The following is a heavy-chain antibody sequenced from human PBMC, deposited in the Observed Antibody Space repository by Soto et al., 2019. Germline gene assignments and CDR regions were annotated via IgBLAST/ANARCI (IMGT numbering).Heavy chain of an antibody. CDR2: IYSGGST. Sequence: GGSLRLSCAASGFSVSANYMTWVRQAPGKGLEWVSVIYSGGSTYYADSVKGRFTISRDNSKNTLHLQMNSLRAEDTAVYYCARGSGSLYYFDFWGRGTLVTVSS. CDR1: GFSVSANY. V-gene: IGHV3-53*01. J-gene: IGHJ4*02. D-gene: IGHD1-26*01. CDR3: ARGSGSLYYFDF.